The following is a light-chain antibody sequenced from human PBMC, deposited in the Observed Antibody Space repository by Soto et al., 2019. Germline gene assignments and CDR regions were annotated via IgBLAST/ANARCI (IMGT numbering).Light chain of an antibody. CDR3: QQYKNWPPIT. CDR2: DAS. CDR1: QSVSSF. Sequence: EIVLTQSPATLSLSPGERATLSCRASQSVSSFLAWFQQKPGQAPRLLIYDASTRATGVPARFSGSGSETEFTLTISNLQSEDFAVYYCQQYKNWPPITFGQGTRLEIK. J-gene: IGKJ5*01. V-gene: IGKV3-15*01.